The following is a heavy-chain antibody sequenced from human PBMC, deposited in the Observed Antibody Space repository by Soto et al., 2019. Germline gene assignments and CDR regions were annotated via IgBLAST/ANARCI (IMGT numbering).Heavy chain of an antibody. Sequence: PGGSLRLSCAASGVSFNSYAMHWVRQAPGKGLEWVAVISYDGSNKYYADSVKGRFTISRDNSKNTLYLQMNSLRAEDTAVYYCAIDYGEGIAVAGSGMDVWGQGTTVTVSS. CDR2: ISYDGSNK. CDR1: GVSFNSYA. V-gene: IGHV3-30-3*01. CDR3: AIDYGEGIAVAGSGMDV. J-gene: IGHJ6*02. D-gene: IGHD6-19*01.